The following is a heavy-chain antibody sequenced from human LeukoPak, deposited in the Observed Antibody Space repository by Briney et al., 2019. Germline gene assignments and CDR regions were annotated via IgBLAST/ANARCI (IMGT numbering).Heavy chain of an antibody. CDR3: ARGQLRYFDYYFDY. CDR1: GFTFSSYA. D-gene: IGHD3-9*01. Sequence: GGSLRLSCAASGFTFSSYAMHWVRQAPGKGLEWVAVISYDGSNKYYADSVKGRFTISRDNSKNTLYLQMNSLRAEDTAVYYCARGQLRYFDYYFDYWGQGTLVTVSS. V-gene: IGHV3-30*04. J-gene: IGHJ4*02. CDR2: ISYDGSNK.